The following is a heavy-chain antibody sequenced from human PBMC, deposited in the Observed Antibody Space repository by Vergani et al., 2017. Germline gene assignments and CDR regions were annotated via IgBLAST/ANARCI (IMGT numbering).Heavy chain of an antibody. CDR3: AAVTRWDNGNDVAYGMDV. V-gene: IGHV1-58*01. Sequence: QMQLVQSGPEVKKPGTSVKVSCKASGFTFTSSAVQWVRQARGQRLEWIGWIVVGSGNTNYAQKFQERVTITRDMSTSTAYMELSSLRSEDTAGYYCAAVTRWDNGNDVAYGMDVWGQGTTVTVSS. CDR1: GFTFTSSA. D-gene: IGHD1-1*01. CDR2: IVVGSGNT. J-gene: IGHJ6*02.